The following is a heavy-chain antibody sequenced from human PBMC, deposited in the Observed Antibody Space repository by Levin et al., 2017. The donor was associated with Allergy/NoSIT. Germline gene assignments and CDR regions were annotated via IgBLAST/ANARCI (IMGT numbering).Heavy chain of an antibody. Sequence: GSLRLSCAVYGGSFSGYYWSWIRQPPGKGLEWIGEINHSGSTNYNPSLKSRVTISVDTSKNQFSLKLSSVTAADTAVYYCASIWFRGAYYYMDGWGKGTTVTVSS. D-gene: IGHD3-10*01. CDR2: INHSGST. V-gene: IGHV4-34*01. CDR3: ASIWFRGAYYYMDG. J-gene: IGHJ6*03. CDR1: GGSFSGYY.